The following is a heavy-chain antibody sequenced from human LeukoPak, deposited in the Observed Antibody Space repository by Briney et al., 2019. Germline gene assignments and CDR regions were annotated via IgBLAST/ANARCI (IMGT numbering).Heavy chain of an antibody. CDR2: IKPNSGGT. CDR1: GYTFTGYY. J-gene: IGHJ4*02. D-gene: IGHD6-19*01. V-gene: IGHV1-2*02. CDR3: ARFAVHRRITVAGQFGLDY. Sequence: GASVKVSCKASGYTFTGYYMHWVRQAPGQGLEWMGWIKPNSGGTNYAQKFQGRVTMTRDTSTSTVYMELSSLRSEDTAVYYCARFAVHRRITVAGQFGLDYWGQGTLVSLSS.